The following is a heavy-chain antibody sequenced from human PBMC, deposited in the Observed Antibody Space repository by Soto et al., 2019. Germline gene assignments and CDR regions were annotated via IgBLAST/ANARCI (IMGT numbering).Heavy chain of an antibody. Sequence: EVQLVESGGGLVQPGRSLRLSCAASGFTFDDYAMHWVRQAPGKGLEWVSGISWNRGSIGYADSVKGRFTISRDNAKNSLYLQMNSLRAEDTALYYCPKLSSGWWFYFDYWGQGTLVTVSS. CDR3: PKLSSGWWFYFDY. D-gene: IGHD6-19*01. V-gene: IGHV3-9*01. J-gene: IGHJ4*02. CDR1: GFTFDDYA. CDR2: ISWNRGSI.